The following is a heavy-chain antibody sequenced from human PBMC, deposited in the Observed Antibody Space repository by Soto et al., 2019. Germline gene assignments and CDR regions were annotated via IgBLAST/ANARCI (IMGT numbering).Heavy chain of an antibody. CDR3: ARGARRAVLRFLEWLLHDAFDI. Sequence: SETLSLTCAVYGGSFSGYYWSWIRQPPGKGLEWIGEINHSGSTNYNPSLKSRVTISVDTSKNQFSLKLSSVTAADTAVYYCARGARRAVLRFLEWLLHDAFDIWGQGTTVTVSS. CDR1: GGSFSGYY. J-gene: IGHJ3*02. D-gene: IGHD3-3*01. CDR2: INHSGST. V-gene: IGHV4-34*01.